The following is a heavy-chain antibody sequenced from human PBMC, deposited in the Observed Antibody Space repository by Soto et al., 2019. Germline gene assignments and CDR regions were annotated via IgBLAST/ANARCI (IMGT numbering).Heavy chain of an antibody. CDR1: GFTFSSYW. CDR2: IKQDGSEK. V-gene: IGHV3-7*03. CDR3: ARGRMVRGTLTGYFDY. Sequence: XGSLILSCAASGFTFSSYWMSWVRQAPGKGLEWVANIKQDGSEKYYVDSVKGRFTISRDNAKNSLYLQMNSLRAEDTAVYYCARGRMVRGTLTGYFDYWGQGTLVTVSS. D-gene: IGHD3-10*01. J-gene: IGHJ4*02.